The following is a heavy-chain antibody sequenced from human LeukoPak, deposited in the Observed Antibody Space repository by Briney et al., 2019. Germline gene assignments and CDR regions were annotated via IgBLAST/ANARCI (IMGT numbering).Heavy chain of an antibody. CDR2: IYTSGTT. J-gene: IGHJ4*02. V-gene: IGHV4-61*02. D-gene: IGHD4-17*01. Sequence: SETLSLTCTVSGGSVRRGNYYWTWIRQPAGSGLEWIGRIYTSGTTDYNPSLRTRVTISVDASRNQFSLNLSSVTAADTAVYYCARGSGTVTNYWGQGTLVTVSS. CDR3: ARGSGTVTNY. CDR1: GGSVRRGNYY.